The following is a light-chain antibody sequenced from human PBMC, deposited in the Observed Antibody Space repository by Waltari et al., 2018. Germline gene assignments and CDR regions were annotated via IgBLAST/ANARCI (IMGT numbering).Light chain of an antibody. V-gene: IGKV3-11*01. CDR3: QQRSTWPPSVT. CDR1: QSIDSS. J-gene: IGKJ2*01. CDR2: DAS. Sequence: EIVLTQSPATLSLSPGERATVSCRASQSIDSSLGWYQHKPRQPPRLLIYDASIRATGIPARFSGSGSGTDFTLTITSLEPEDFAVYYCQQRSTWPPSVTFGQGTKLEI.